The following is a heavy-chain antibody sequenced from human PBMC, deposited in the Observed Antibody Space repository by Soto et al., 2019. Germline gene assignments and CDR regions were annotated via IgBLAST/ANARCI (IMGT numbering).Heavy chain of an antibody. D-gene: IGHD3-10*01. CDR3: ARSVVVRGLFTFDY. CDR1: GYTFKSYA. Sequence: ASVKVSCKASGYTFKSYAMHWVRQAPGQRLEWMGWINAGNGNTKYSQKFQGRVTIIRDTSASTAYMELSSLRSEDTAVYYCARSVVVRGLFTFDYWGQGTLVTVSS. V-gene: IGHV1-3*01. CDR2: INAGNGNT. J-gene: IGHJ4*02.